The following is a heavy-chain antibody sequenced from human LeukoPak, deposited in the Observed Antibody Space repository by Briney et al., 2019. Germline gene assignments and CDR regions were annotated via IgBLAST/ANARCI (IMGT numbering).Heavy chain of an antibody. D-gene: IGHD3-3*01. CDR1: GGSVSSGSYY. V-gene: IGHV4-31*03. CDR2: IYYSGST. Sequence: PSETLSLTCTVSGGSVSSGSYYWSWIRQHPGKGLEWIGYIYYSGSTYYNPSLKSRVTISVDTSKNQFSLKLSSVTAADTAVYYCARESRITIFGVVQDAFDIWGQGTMVTVSS. J-gene: IGHJ3*02. CDR3: ARESRITIFGVVQDAFDI.